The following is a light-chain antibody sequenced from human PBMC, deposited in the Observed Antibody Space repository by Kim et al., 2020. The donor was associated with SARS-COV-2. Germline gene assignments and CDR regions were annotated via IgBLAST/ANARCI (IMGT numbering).Light chain of an antibody. CDR1: SSNIGSDY. CDR2: RNS. CDR3: AAWDDSLSGPV. Sequence: GERVTMSCSGSSSNIGSDYVYWYQQRPGTAPKRLVYRNSQRPSGVPDRFSGSKSGTSASLAISGLRSEDEADYYCAAWDDSLSGPVFGGGTQLTVL. V-gene: IGLV1-47*01. J-gene: IGLJ2*01.